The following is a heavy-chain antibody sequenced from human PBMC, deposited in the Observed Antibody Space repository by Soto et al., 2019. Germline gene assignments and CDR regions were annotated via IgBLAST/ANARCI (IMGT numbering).Heavy chain of an antibody. J-gene: IGHJ3*02. D-gene: IGHD3-10*01. V-gene: IGHV1-69*06. CDR2: TIPVFNTA. Sequence: QVQLEQSGAEVKKPGSSVKVSCKASGGTLSDHGVAWLRQAPGQGLEWMGGTIPVFNTAKYAQKFQGRVTVTVDKFTSIAYMELSSVRSEETAFYFCARGVYGSGNYYTGPSDVDIWGQGTMVIVSS. CDR1: GGTLSDHG. CDR3: ARGVYGSGNYYTGPSDVDI.